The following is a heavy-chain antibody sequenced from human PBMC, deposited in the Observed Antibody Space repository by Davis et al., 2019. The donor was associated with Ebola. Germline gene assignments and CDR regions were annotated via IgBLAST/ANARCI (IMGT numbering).Heavy chain of an antibody. CDR3: ARLKSGTIDF. D-gene: IGHD1-7*01. CDR1: GYSFTSYW. CDR2: IYSDDSDT. V-gene: IGHV5-51*01. Sequence: GGSLRLPCKGSGYSFTSYWISWVRQMPGKGLEYMGIIYSDDSDTRYSPSFQGQVTISADMSINTAYLQWNSLKASDTAMYYCARLKSGTIDFWGQGTLVTVSS. J-gene: IGHJ4*02.